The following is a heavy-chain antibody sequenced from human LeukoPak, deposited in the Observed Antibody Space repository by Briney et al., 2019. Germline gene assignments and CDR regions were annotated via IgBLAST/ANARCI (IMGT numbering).Heavy chain of an antibody. D-gene: IGHD3-10*01. CDR3: AKRSMVRGVQFDAFDL. J-gene: IGHJ3*01. CDR1: GFTVSSNY. CDR2: IKTDGSIT. Sequence: GGSLRLSCAASGFTVSSNYMSSVRQAPGQRPVWVSRIKTDGSITDYADSVRGRVTISRDNSKNTLYLQMNSLRAEDTAVYYCAKRSMVRGVQFDAFDLWGQGTIVTVSS. V-gene: IGHV3-74*01.